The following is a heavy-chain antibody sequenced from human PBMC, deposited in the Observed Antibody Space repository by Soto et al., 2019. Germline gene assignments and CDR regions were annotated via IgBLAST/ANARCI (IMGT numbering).Heavy chain of an antibody. CDR2: IYYSGST. CDR3: ARVYGGAFDY. Sequence: SETLSLTCTVSGGSISSYYWSWIRQPPGKGLEWIGYIYYSGSTNYNPSLKSRVTISVDTSKNQFSLKLSSLTAADTAVYYCARVYGGAFDYWGQGTLFTVSS. D-gene: IGHD4-17*01. V-gene: IGHV4-59*01. J-gene: IGHJ4*02. CDR1: GGSISSYY.